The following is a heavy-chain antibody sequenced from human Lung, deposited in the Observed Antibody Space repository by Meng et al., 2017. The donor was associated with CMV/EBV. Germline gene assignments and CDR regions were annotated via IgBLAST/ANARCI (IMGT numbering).Heavy chain of an antibody. D-gene: IGHD1-26*01. CDR2: IKQDGSEK. CDR3: ARDPSGGSYHFDY. Sequence: ESXKISXAASGFTFSSYGMHWVRQAPGKGLEWVANIKQDGSEKYYVDSVKGRFTISRDNAKNSLYLQMNSLRAEDTAVYYCARDPSGGSYHFDYWGQGTLVTVSS. J-gene: IGHJ4*02. CDR1: GFTFSSYG. V-gene: IGHV3-7*01.